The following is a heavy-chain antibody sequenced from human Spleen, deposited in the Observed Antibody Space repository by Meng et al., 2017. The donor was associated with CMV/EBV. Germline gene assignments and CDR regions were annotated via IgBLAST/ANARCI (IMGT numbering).Heavy chain of an antibody. J-gene: IGHJ3*02. CDR1: GGSISSTNYY. V-gene: IGHV4-39*07. D-gene: IGHD7-27*01. CDR2: IYYSGST. Sequence: SETLSLTCTVSGGSISSTNYYWGWIRQPPGKGLEWIGSIYYSGSTYYNPSLKSRVSISVDTSKNQFFLKVTSVTAADTAVYYCARNGDAYSFDIWGQGTMVTVSS. CDR3: ARNGDAYSFDI.